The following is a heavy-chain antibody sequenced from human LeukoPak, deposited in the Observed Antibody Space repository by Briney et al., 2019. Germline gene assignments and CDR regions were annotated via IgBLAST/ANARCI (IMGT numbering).Heavy chain of an antibody. D-gene: IGHD2-21*01. Sequence: SETLSLTCTVSGGSISSYYWSWIRQPAGKGLEWIGRIYTSGSTNYNPSLKSRVTMSVDTSKNQFSLKLSSVTAADTAVYYCAISGLWLGSGYMDVWGKGTTATVSS. CDR1: GGSISSYY. CDR3: AISGLWLGSGYMDV. V-gene: IGHV4-4*07. J-gene: IGHJ6*03. CDR2: IYTSGST.